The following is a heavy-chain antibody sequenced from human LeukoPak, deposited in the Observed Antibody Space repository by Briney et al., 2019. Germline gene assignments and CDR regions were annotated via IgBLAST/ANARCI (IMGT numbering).Heavy chain of an antibody. D-gene: IGHD6-19*01. V-gene: IGHV4-59*12. CDR3: ASTGIAVADAYYFDY. CDR1: GGSISSYY. Sequence: SETLSLTCTVFGGSISSYYWSWIRQPPGKGLEWIGYIYYSGSTNYNPSLKSRVTISVDTSKNQFSLKLSSVTAADTAVYYCASTGIAVADAYYFDYWGQGTLVTVSS. CDR2: IYYSGST. J-gene: IGHJ4*02.